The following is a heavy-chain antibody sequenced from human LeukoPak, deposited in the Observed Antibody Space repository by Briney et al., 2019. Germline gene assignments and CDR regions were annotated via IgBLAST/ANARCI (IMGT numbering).Heavy chain of an antibody. CDR2: ISAYDGNT. CDR3: ARDKVIASAGTPNWFDP. V-gene: IGHV1-18*01. Sequence: ASVKVSCKASGYTFTSYGISWVRQAPGQGLEWMGWISAYDGNTNYLQKFQGRVTMTTDTATSTAYMELRSLRSDDTAVYYCARDKVIASAGTPNWFDPWGQGTLVTVSS. J-gene: IGHJ5*02. CDR1: GYTFTSYG. D-gene: IGHD6-13*01.